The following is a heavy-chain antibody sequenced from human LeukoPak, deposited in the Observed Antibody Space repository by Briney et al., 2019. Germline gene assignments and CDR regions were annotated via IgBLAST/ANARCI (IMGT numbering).Heavy chain of an antibody. CDR2: IDNGGKT. CDR1: GFTVSSNY. D-gene: IGHD3-3*01. CDR3: ARGSRFGVVGRDAFDI. Sequence: GGSLRLSCAASGFTVSSNYMSWVRQAPGKGLECVSVIDNGGKTYYGDSVKGRFTISRDNAKNSLYLQMNSLRTEDTAVYYCARGSRFGVVGRDAFDIWGQGTMVTVSS. J-gene: IGHJ3*02. V-gene: IGHV3-66*01.